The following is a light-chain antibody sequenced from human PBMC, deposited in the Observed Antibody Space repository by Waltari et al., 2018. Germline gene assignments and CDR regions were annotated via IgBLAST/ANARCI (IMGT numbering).Light chain of an antibody. J-gene: IGKJ4*01. V-gene: IGKV1-5*03. CDR2: KAS. CDR3: QQYNTYSPGPT. Sequence: DIQMTQSPSTLSASVGDRVTITCRASQSILTWLAWYQQKPGKALRLLMYKASSLQSGVPSRFSGSGSGTEFTLTISSLQPDDFATYYCQQYNTYSPGPTFGGGTKVEIK. CDR1: QSILTW.